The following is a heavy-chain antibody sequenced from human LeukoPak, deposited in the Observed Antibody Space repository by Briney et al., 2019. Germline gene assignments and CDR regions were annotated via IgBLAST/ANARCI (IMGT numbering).Heavy chain of an antibody. J-gene: IGHJ6*03. CDR3: ARVRAYYYGSGSYFHHRPYYYYIDV. CDR1: GYSISSGYY. D-gene: IGHD3-10*01. V-gene: IGHV4-38-2*02. Sequence: SETLSLTCTVSGYSISSGYYWGWIRQPPGKGLEWIGSIYHSGSTYYNPSLKSRVTISVDTSKNQFSLKLSSVTAADTAVYYCARVRAYYYGSGSYFHHRPYYYYIDVWGKGTTVTVSS. CDR2: IYHSGST.